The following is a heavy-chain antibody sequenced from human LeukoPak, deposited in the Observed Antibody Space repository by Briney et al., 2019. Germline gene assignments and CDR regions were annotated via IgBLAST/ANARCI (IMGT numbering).Heavy chain of an antibody. J-gene: IGHJ5*02. V-gene: IGHV1-2*02. Sequence: ASVKVSCKASGYTFTGYYMHWVRQAPGQGLEWMGWTNPNSGGTNYAQKFQGRVTMTRDTSISTAYMELSRLRSDDTAVYYCARDLLTDFVFYASGPPWFDPWGQGTLVTVSS. CDR3: ARDLLTDFVFYASGPPWFDP. CDR1: GYTFTGYY. CDR2: TNPNSGGT. D-gene: IGHD3-10*01.